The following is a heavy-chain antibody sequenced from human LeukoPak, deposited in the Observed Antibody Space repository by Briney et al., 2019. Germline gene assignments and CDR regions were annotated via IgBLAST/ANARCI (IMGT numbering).Heavy chain of an antibody. V-gene: IGHV4-34*01. D-gene: IGHD3-10*01. J-gene: IGHJ4*02. CDR2: INHSGST. CDR3: ASSGSGSYYPFDY. Sequence: SETLSLTCAVYGGSFSGYYWSWIRQPPGKGLEWIGEINHSGSTNYNSSLKSRVTISVDTSKNQFSLKLSSVTAADTAVYYCASSGSGSYYPFDYWGQGTLVTVSS. CDR1: GGSFSGYY.